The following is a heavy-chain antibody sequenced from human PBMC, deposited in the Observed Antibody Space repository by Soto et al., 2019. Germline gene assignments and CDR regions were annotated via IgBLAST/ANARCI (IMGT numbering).Heavy chain of an antibody. CDR1: GGSFSGYY. CDR2: INHSGST. V-gene: IGHV4-34*01. CDR3: ARGRFGSSRVYFDL. J-gene: IGHJ2*01. Sequence: QVQLQQWGAGLLKPSETLSLTCAVYGGSFSGYYWSWIRQPPGKGLEWIGEINHSGSTNYNPSLKSRVTIPVDTSKNQFSLKRSSVTAADTAVYYCARGRFGSSRVYFDLWGRGTLVTVSS. D-gene: IGHD6-13*01.